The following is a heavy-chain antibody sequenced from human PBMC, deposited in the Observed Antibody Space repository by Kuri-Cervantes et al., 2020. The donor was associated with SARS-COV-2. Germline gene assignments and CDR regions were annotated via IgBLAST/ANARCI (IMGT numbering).Heavy chain of an antibody. D-gene: IGHD2/OR15-2a*01. Sequence: ESLKISCTASGGSISSYYWSWIRQPAGKGLEWIGRIYTSGSTNYNPSLKSRVTMSVDTSKNQFSLKLSSVTAADTAVYYCARFFLWSFDHWGQGTLVTVSS. J-gene: IGHJ4*02. CDR2: IYTSGST. CDR1: GGSISSYY. CDR3: ARFFLWSFDH. V-gene: IGHV4-4*07.